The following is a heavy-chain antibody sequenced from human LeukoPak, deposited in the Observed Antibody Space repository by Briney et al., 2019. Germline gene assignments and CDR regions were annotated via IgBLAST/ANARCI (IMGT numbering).Heavy chain of an antibody. D-gene: IGHD3-9*01. CDR3: ARDTGPYYDILTGYRGSYYFDY. CDR1: GYTFTGYY. CDR2: INPNSGGT. Sequence: GASVKVSCKASGYTFTGYYMHWVRQAPGQGLEWMGWINPNSGGTNYAQKFQGRVTMTRDTSISTAYMELSRLRSDDTAVYYCARDTGPYYDILTGYRGSYYFDYWGQGTLVTVSS. J-gene: IGHJ4*02. V-gene: IGHV1-2*02.